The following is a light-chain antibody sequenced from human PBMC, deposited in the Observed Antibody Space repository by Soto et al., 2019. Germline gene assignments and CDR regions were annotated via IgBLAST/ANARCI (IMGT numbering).Light chain of an antibody. V-gene: IGLV2-14*01. CDR3: SSYTTTTRL. CDR2: EVS. Sequence: QSALTQPASVSGSPGQWFTISCTATTSDIGSNIFFSWFQPRPGKAPTLIIYEVSNRPSGVSTHFSGSKSGNTASLTISGLLPEDEAEYYCSSYTTTTRLFGGGTKLTVL. J-gene: IGLJ3*02. CDR1: TSDIGSNIF.